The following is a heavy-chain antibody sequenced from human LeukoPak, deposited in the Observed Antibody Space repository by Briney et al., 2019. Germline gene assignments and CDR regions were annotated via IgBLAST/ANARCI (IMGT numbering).Heavy chain of an antibody. CDR1: GFTFSSYE. Sequence: PGGSLRLSCAASGFTFSSYEMNWVRQAPGKGLEWVSYISSSGSTIYYADSVKGRFTISRDDSKNTLYLQMNSLRAEDTAVYYCAKDDIAVAFHPNWFDPWGQGTLVTVSS. V-gene: IGHV3-48*03. CDR3: AKDDIAVAFHPNWFDP. CDR2: ISSSGSTI. J-gene: IGHJ5*02. D-gene: IGHD6-19*01.